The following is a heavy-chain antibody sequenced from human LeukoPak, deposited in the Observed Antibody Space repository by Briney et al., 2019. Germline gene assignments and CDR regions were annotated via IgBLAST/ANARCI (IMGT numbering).Heavy chain of an antibody. CDR1: GGSISSSSYY. Sequence: SETLSLTCTVSGGSISSSSYYWGWIRQPPGKGLEWIGSAYYSGSTYHNPSLKSRVTISVDTSKNQFSLKLSSVTAADTAVYYCARGGSSSFDYWGQGTLVTVSS. J-gene: IGHJ4*02. CDR3: ARGGSSSFDY. D-gene: IGHD6-6*01. CDR2: AYYSGST. V-gene: IGHV4-39*01.